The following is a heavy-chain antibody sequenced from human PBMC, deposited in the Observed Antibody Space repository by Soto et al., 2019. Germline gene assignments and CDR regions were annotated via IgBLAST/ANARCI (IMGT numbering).Heavy chain of an antibody. CDR1: GGTFSSYA. V-gene: IGHV1-69*12. CDR3: ARAIRVGELSSDAFDI. J-gene: IGHJ3*02. CDR2: IIPIFGTA. D-gene: IGHD3-16*02. Sequence: QVQLVQSGAEVKKPGSSVKVSCKASGGTFSSYAISWVRQAPGQGLEWLGGIIPIFGTANYAQKFQGRVTITADESTSTAYMELSSLRSEDAAVYDCARAIRVGELSSDAFDIWGQGTMVTVSS.